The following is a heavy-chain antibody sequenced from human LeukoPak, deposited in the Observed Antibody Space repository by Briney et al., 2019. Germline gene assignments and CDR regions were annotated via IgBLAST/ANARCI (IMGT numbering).Heavy chain of an antibody. V-gene: IGHV3-30*18. D-gene: IGHD5-24*01. Sequence: PGRSLRLSCAASGFTFSSYGMHWVRQAPGKGLEWVAVISYDGSNKYHADSVKGRFTISRDNSKNTLYLQMNSLRAEDTAVYYCAKGGIQDGYKKGYYFDYWGQGTLVTVSS. CDR3: AKGGIQDGYKKGYYFDY. CDR2: ISYDGSNK. CDR1: GFTFSSYG. J-gene: IGHJ4*02.